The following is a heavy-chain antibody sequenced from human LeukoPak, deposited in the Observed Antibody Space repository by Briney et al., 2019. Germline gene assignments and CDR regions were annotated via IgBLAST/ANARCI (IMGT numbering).Heavy chain of an antibody. D-gene: IGHD3-22*01. Sequence: ASVKVSCKASGYTFTGYYIHWVRQAPGQGLEWMGIINPGDGTTSYAQKFQGRVTMTRDTSTSTVCMELRSLRSEDTAVYYCARAPANKYDSRLSEDYRGQGTLVTVSS. CDR1: GYTFTGYY. J-gene: IGHJ4*02. CDR2: INPGDGTT. CDR3: ARAPANKYDSRLSEDY. V-gene: IGHV1-46*01.